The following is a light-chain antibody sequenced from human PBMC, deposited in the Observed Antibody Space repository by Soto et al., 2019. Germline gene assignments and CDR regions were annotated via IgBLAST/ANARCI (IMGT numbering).Light chain of an antibody. CDR2: EVS. Sequence: QSALTQPASVSGSPGQSITISCTGTSSDVGGYNYVSWYQQHPGKAPKLMIYEVSSRPSGVSNRFSGSKSGNTASLTISGPQAEDEGDYYCSSYTSSFLYVFGTGTKVTVL. V-gene: IGLV2-14*01. CDR3: SSYTSSFLYV. CDR1: SSDVGGYNY. J-gene: IGLJ1*01.